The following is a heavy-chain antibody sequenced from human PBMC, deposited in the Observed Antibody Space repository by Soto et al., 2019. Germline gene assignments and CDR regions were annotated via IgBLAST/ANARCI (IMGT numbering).Heavy chain of an antibody. CDR3: ARDLPKRCYCSSSSCYYYYYMAV. CDR2: TYYRSKWYN. Sequence: SQTLSLTCAISGDSVSSNGAAWNWIRQSPSRGLEWLGRTYYRSKWYNDYAVSVKSRITINPDTSKNQFSLQLNSVTPEDTAVYCCARDLPKRCYCSSSSCYYYYYMAVWGKGTTVTVSS. J-gene: IGHJ6*03. CDR1: GDSVSSNGAA. D-gene: IGHD2-2*01. V-gene: IGHV6-1*01.